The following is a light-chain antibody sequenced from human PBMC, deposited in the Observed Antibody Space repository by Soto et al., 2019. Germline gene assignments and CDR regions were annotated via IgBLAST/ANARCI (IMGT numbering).Light chain of an antibody. J-gene: IGKJ4*01. Sequence: DIQMTQSPPSLSVSVGDRVTITCQASQDISNYLNWYQQKPGKAPKLLIYAASTLQPGVPSRFSGSGSGTDFTLTISSLQPEDFATYYCQQLNSYPPGLTFGGGTKVDI. V-gene: IGKV1-9*01. CDR1: QDISNY. CDR3: QQLNSYPPGLT. CDR2: AAS.